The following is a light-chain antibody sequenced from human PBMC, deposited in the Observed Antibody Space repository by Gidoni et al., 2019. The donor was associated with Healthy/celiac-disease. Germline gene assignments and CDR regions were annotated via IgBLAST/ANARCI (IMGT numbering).Light chain of an antibody. CDR2: GAS. J-gene: IGKJ1*01. Sequence: IVLTQSPGTLSLSLGESAPRSCRASQSVSSSYLAWYQQKPGQAPRLLIYGASSRATGVPDRFSGSGSGTDFTLTISRLEAEDFGVYYCQQYGSSPWTFXQXTRVEIK. V-gene: IGKV3-20*01. CDR3: QQYGSSPWT. CDR1: QSVSSSY.